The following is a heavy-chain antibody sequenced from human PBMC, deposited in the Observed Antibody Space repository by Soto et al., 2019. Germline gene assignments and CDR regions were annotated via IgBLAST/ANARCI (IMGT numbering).Heavy chain of an antibody. CDR2: IYSSGST. Sequence: QVQLQESGPGLVKPSETLSLTCTVSGGSISNYYCSWIRHPPGKGLEWVGYIYSSGSTNYNPSLTSRVTTPVDTSTSQLSLKLSSATAADTAVYYCARAGAATLSAYWGQGTLVTVSS. D-gene: IGHD2-15*01. V-gene: IGHV4-59*01. CDR1: GGSISNYY. CDR3: ARAGAATLSAY. J-gene: IGHJ4*02.